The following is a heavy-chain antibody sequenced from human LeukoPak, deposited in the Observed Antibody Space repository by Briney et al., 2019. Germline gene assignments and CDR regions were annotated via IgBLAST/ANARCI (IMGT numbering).Heavy chain of an antibody. J-gene: IGHJ4*02. CDR2: IKQDGSGK. CDR1: GFTFSTYW. V-gene: IGHV3-7*01. Sequence: GGSLRLSCAASGFTFSTYWMNWVRQAPGEGLEWVANIKQDGSGKYYVDSVKGRFTISRDNAKNSLYLQMNSLTAEDTAVYYCARDPDQIVGANFDYWGQGTLVTVSS. CDR3: ARDPDQIVGANFDY. D-gene: IGHD1-26*01.